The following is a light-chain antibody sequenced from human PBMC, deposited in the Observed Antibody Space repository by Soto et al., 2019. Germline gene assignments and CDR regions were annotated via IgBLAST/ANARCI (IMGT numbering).Light chain of an antibody. J-gene: IGLJ1*01. CDR2: DVN. CDR1: SSDVGGYYY. CDR3: CSYAGTYAFYV. V-gene: IGLV2-11*01. Sequence: QSVLTQPRSVSGSPGQSVTISCTGTSSDVGGYYYVSWYQQHPGKAPKLMIYDVNKRPSGVPDRFSASKSGITVSLTISGLQAEDEADYYCCSYAGTYAFYVFGTGTKLTVL.